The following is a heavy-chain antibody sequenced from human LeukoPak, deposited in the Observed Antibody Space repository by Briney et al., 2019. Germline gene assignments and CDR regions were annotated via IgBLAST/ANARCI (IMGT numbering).Heavy chain of an antibody. CDR3: ARDHQLRYFDY. CDR2: MYISGGT. Sequence: SETLSLTCTVSGGSISSYHWSWILQPAGKGLEWIGRMYISGGTNYNPSLKSRVTMSVDTSKNQFSLKLTSVTAADTAVYYCARDHQLRYFDYWGQGTLVTVSS. V-gene: IGHV4-4*07. J-gene: IGHJ4*02. D-gene: IGHD2-2*01. CDR1: GGSISSYH.